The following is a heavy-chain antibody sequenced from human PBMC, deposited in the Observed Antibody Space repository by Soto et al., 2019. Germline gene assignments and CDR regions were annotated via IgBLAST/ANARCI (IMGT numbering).Heavy chain of an antibody. J-gene: IGHJ4*02. D-gene: IGHD2-2*01. CDR2: INPNSGGT. CDR1: GYTLTDYF. CDR3: ARDTKIPANAIHDGR. V-gene: IGHV1-2*02. Sequence: VEMVQSGAEVKKPGASVRVSCKASGYTLTDYFIHWVRQAPGQGLEWMGWINPNSGGTDYAQKFQGRVTMTRDTSITTVYLALSRLRSDDTATYYCARDTKIPANAIHDGRWGQGTLVTVSS.